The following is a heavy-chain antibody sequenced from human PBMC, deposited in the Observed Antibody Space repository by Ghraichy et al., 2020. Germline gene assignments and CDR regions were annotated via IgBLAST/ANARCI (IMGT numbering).Heavy chain of an antibody. Sequence: ASVKVSCKASGYTFTSYGISWVRQAPGQGLEWMGWISAYNGNTNYAQKLQGRVTMTTDTSTSTAYMELRSLRSDDTAVDYCARSGDIVAMICFSRHWYFDLWGRSTVVSV. CDR2: ISAYNGNT. D-gene: IGHD5-12*01. J-gene: IGHJ2*01. CDR1: GYTFTSYG. V-gene: IGHV1-18*01. CDR3: ARSGDIVAMICFSRHWYFDL.